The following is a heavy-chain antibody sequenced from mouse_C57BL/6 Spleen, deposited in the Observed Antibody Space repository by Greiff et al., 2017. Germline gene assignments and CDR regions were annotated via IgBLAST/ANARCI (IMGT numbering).Heavy chain of an antibody. V-gene: IGHV1-80*01. CDR1: GYAFSSYW. D-gene: IGHD1-1*01. CDR2: IYPGDGDT. CDR3: ARGRRGYFDY. J-gene: IGHJ2*01. Sequence: QVQLKESGAELVKPGASVKISCKASGYAFSSYWMNWVKQRPGKGLEWIGQIYPGDGDTNYNGKFKGKATLTADKSSSTAYMQLSSLTSEDSAVYFCARGRRGYFDYWGQGTTLTVSS.